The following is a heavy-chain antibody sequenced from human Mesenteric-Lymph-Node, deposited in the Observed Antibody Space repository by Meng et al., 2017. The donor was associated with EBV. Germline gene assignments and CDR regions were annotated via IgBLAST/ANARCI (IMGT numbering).Heavy chain of an antibody. D-gene: IGHD3-16*01. CDR2: VSGSSYYI. CDR1: GFTFSEYT. J-gene: IGHJ4*02. CDR3: ARDFGTYIDF. V-gene: IGHV3-21*01. Sequence: EVHLGESGGGLVEPGGSLRLSCAASGFTFSEYTMTWVRQAPGKGLEWVSSVSGSSYYIYYADSVKGRFTISRDNAKNSLYLQMHSLRAEDTSPYYCARDFGTYIDFWGQGSLVTVSS.